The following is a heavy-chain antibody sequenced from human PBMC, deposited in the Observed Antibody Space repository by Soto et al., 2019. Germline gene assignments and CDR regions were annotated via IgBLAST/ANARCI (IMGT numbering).Heavy chain of an antibody. Sequence: QVQLQESGPGLVKPSQTLSLTCTVSGGSISSSGFYWSWIRQHPGKGLEWIGYIYYNGNTYYNPSLKSRVTISVDTSRTRFSLKLSSVTAADTAVYYCAIAVTSWYFDPWGRGTLLTVSS. CDR2: IYYNGNT. J-gene: IGHJ2*01. D-gene: IGHD2-2*01. CDR1: GGSISSSGFY. CDR3: AIAVTSWYFDP. V-gene: IGHV4-31*03.